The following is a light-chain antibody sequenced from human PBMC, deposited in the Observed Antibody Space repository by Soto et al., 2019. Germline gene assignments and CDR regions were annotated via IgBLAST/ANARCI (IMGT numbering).Light chain of an antibody. V-gene: IGKV1-5*03. CDR2: QAS. CDR3: QEYNTYSRT. J-gene: IGKJ1*01. CDR1: QSINSW. Sequence: DIQMTQSPSTLSASVGDRVTITCRASQSINSWLAWYQQKPGKAPKLLIYQASTLESGVPPRFSGSGSGTEFALTISSLQPGDFATYYCQEYNTYSRTFGQGTKVDIQ.